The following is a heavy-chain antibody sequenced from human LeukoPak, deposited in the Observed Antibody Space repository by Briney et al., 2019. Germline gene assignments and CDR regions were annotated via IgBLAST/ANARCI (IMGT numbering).Heavy chain of an antibody. CDR3: ARVVYSHYWPEGMDV. CDR2: IYNSETT. D-gene: IGHD4-11*01. CDR1: GDSISSYY. Sequence: SETLSLTCTVSGDSISSYYWSWIRQPPGKGLEWIGYIYNSETTNHNPSLESRVTISEDTSKNQFSLMLTSVTAADTAVYYCARVVYSHYWPEGMDVWGQGTTVTVSS. J-gene: IGHJ6*02. V-gene: IGHV4-59*01.